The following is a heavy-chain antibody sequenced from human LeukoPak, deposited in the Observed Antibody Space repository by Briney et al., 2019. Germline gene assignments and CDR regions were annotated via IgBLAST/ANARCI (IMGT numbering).Heavy chain of an antibody. V-gene: IGHV3-23*01. CDR3: AKRVPGSAFDI. D-gene: IGHD3-10*01. CDR2: ITGSGGGT. J-gene: IGHJ3*02. Sequence: GGYLRRYCAASGFTFSSYAMSWVRQAQGKGLEWVSAITGSGGGTYYADSVKGRFTISRDNSRNTLYLQMNSLRADDTAIYYCAKRVPGSAFDIWGQGTMVTVSS. CDR1: GFTFSSYA.